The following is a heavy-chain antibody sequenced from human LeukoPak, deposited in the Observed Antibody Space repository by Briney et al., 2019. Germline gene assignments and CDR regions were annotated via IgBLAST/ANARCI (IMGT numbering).Heavy chain of an antibody. V-gene: IGHV3-23*01. CDR2: ITDSGEVT. D-gene: IGHD6-13*01. CDR1: GSTFTTYA. CDR3: ANWDRVAAGIDY. J-gene: IGHJ4*02. Sequence: PGGSLRLSCAASGSTFTTYALSWVRQAPGKGLEWVSGITDSGEVTYYTDSVKGRFTISRDNSKNTLYLQMNSLRAEDTAVYYCANWDRVAAGIDYWGQGTLVTVSS.